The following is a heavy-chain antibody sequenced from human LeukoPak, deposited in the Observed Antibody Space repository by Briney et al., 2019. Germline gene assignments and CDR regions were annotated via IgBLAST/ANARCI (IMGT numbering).Heavy chain of an antibody. J-gene: IGHJ4*02. CDR1: GYTFTANY. D-gene: IGHD6-13*01. CDR2: MNTNTGDT. CDR3: ARGGGSSWYDY. Sequence: ASVKVSCKASGYTFTANYMHWVRQAPGQGLEWMGWMNTNTGDTYNVQKFQGCVTITRDTSITKAYMELSRLTLADTAVYYCARGGGSSWYDYWGQGTLVTVSS. V-gene: IGHV1-2*04.